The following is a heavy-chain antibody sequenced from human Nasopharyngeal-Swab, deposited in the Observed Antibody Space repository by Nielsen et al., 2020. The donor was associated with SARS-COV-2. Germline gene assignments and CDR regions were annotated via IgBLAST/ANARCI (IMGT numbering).Heavy chain of an antibody. CDR2: ISYDGRNE. D-gene: IGHD4-17*01. CDR3: ARGDYGDYAGMGVDY. Sequence: GSLKISCAASGFTFSSYAMHWVRQAPGKGLEWVAVISYDGRNEYHADSVKGRCTISRDNSKKTLYLHMNSLSAEDTAVYYCARGDYGDYAGMGVDYWGQGTLVTVSS. J-gene: IGHJ4*02. CDR1: GFTFSSYA. V-gene: IGHV3-30*04.